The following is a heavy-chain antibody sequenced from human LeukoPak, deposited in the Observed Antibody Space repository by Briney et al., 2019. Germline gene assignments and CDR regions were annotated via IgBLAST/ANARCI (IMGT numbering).Heavy chain of an antibody. V-gene: IGHV3-74*01. CDR1: GFTFSSYW. J-gene: IGHJ5*01. CDR3: ARYYYDSSGLNWFDS. D-gene: IGHD3-22*01. CDR2: INSDGGST. Sequence: PXXXLRXXCAASGFTFSSYWMHWVRQAPGKGLVWVSRINSDGGSTSYTDSVKGRFTIPRDNAKNTLYLQMNSLRAEDTAVYYCARYYYDSSGLNWFDSWGQGTLVTVSS.